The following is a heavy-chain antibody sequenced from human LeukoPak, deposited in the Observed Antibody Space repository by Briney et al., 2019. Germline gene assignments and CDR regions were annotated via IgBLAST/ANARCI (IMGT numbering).Heavy chain of an antibody. CDR2: ISYDGSNK. J-gene: IGHJ4*02. Sequence: GGSLRLSYAASGFTFSSYAMHWVRQAPGKGLEWVAVISYDGSNKYYADSVKGRFTISRDNSKNTLYLQMNSLRAEDTAVYYCARGRYCSSTSCPLDYWGQGTLVTVSS. CDR1: GFTFSSYA. V-gene: IGHV3-30-3*01. CDR3: ARGRYCSSTSCPLDY. D-gene: IGHD2-2*01.